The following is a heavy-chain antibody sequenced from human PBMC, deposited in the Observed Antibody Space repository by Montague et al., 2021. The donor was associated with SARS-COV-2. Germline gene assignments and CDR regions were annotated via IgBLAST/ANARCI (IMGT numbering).Heavy chain of an antibody. CDR2: IFYSGSA. CDR1: GGSISSDDYY. V-gene: IGHV4-30-4*08. CDR3: ASVRDSSGHDY. Sequence: TLSLTCTVSGGSISSDDYYWSWIRQPPGKGLEWIGYIFYSGSANYSPSLESRGTISIDTSKNQFSLRLTSVTAADTAVYYCASVRDSSGHDYWGQGTLVTVSS. D-gene: IGHD3-22*01. J-gene: IGHJ4*02.